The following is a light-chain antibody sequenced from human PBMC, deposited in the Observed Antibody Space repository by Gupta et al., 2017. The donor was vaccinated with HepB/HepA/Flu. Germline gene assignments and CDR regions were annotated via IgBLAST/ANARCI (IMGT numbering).Light chain of an antibody. J-gene: IGKJ1*01. V-gene: IGKV3-15*01. Sequence: EIVMTQSPATLSVSPGERATHSCRASQSVSSNLARYQQKPGQSPRLLIYGASTRATAIPAKFSGRGSGIDFTLTISILQSQDFAVYYSQQDNNWPRTFGQGTKVEIK. CDR3: QQDNNWPRT. CDR2: GAS. CDR1: QSVSSN.